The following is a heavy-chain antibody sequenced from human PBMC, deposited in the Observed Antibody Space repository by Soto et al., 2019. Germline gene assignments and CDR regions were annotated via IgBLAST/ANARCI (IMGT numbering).Heavy chain of an antibody. J-gene: IGHJ4*02. D-gene: IGHD6-19*01. V-gene: IGHV1-46*02. Sequence: ASVKVSCKASGGTFNNYAFSWVRQAPGQGLEWLGGINPSGGSTSYAQKFQGRVTMTRDTSTSTVYMELSSLRSEDTAVYYCARGEHSSGWYDGFDYWGQGTLVTVSS. CDR3: ARGEHSSGWYDGFDY. CDR2: INPSGGST. CDR1: GGTFNNYA.